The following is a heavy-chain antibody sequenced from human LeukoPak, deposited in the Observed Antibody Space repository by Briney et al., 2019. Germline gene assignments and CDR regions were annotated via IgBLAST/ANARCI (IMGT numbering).Heavy chain of an antibody. V-gene: IGHV3-30*02. CDR1: GFTFSSYG. CDR3: ARIDSAKSAFDP. Sequence: GGSLSLSCAASGFTFSSYGMHWVRQAPGKGLEWVAFIRYDGSNKYYADSVKGRFTISRDNSKNTLYLQMNSLRAEDTAVYYCARIDSAKSAFDPWGQGTLVTISS. J-gene: IGHJ5*02. D-gene: IGHD2-15*01. CDR2: IRYDGSNK.